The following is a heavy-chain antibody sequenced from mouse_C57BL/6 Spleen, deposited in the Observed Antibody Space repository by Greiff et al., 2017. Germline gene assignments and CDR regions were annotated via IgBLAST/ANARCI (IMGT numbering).Heavy chain of an antibody. CDR1: GYTFTSYS. J-gene: IGHJ2*01. CDR3: ARGSTTVPFDY. CDR2: INPRSGYT. Sequence: VQLQQSGADLASPGASVQMSCKASGYTFTSYSMHWVKQRPGQGLEWIGYINPRSGYTKYNQKFKDKATLTADKSSSTAYMQLSSLTSEDSAVYYCARGSTTVPFDYWGQGTTLTGSS. V-gene: IGHV1-4*01. D-gene: IGHD1-1*01.